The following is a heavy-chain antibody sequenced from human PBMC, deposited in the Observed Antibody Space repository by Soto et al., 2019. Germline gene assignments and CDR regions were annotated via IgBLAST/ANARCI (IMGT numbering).Heavy chain of an antibody. Sequence: QVQLVESGGGVVQPGRSLRLSCAASGFTFSSYAMHWVRQAPGKGLEWVAAISYDGSNKYYEDSVKGRITITRDNSKNPLCLHMNRLRAGDTAVYYCASHDYGDYLIDYWGQGTLVTVSS. J-gene: IGHJ4*02. CDR1: GFTFSSYA. CDR2: ISYDGSNK. CDR3: ASHDYGDYLIDY. V-gene: IGHV3-30-3*01. D-gene: IGHD4-17*01.